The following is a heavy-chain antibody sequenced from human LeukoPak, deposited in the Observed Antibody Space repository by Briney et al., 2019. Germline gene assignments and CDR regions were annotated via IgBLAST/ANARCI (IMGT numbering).Heavy chain of an antibody. J-gene: IGHJ4*02. D-gene: IGHD6-13*01. CDR3: ARVVSSSGDDY. CDR1: DGSISSGGYY. V-gene: IGHV4-31*03. CDR2: IYYSGST. Sequence: SETLSLTCTVSDGSISSGGYYWSWIRQHPGKGLEWIGYIYYSGSTYYNPSLKSRVTISVDTSKNQFSLKLSSVTAADTAVYYCARVVSSSGDDYWGQGTLVTVSS.